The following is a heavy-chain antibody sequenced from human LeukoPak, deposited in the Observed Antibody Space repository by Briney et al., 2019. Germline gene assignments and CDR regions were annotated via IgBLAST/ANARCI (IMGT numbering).Heavy chain of an antibody. Sequence: PSETLSLTCAVSGASISHYSWRWIRQPPGKGLEWIGSIYYSGSTYYNPSLKSRVTISVDTSKNQFSLKLSSVTAADTAVYYCASGSGSYYPFDYWGQGTLVTVSS. CDR2: IYYSGST. CDR1: GASISHYS. D-gene: IGHD1-26*01. V-gene: IGHV4-39*07. J-gene: IGHJ4*02. CDR3: ASGSGSYYPFDY.